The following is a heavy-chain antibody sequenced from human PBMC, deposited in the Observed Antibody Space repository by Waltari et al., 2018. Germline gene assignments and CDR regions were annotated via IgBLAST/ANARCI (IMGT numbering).Heavy chain of an antibody. CDR3: ARAASYKYGYAFCDY. V-gene: IGHV3-7*01. J-gene: IGHJ4*02. D-gene: IGHD5-18*01. Sequence: WVRKDAGKGLEWVANINQDGSAKYYLDSVKGRFTISRDNAKSSMYLQMNSLRAEDTAVYYCARAASYKYGYAFCDYRGQGTLVTVSS. CDR2: INQDGSAK.